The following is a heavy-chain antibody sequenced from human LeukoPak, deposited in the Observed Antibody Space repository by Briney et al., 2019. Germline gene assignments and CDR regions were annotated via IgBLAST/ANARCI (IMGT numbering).Heavy chain of an antibody. V-gene: IGHV3-23*01. CDR3: AKDGVWFGELPYFDY. J-gene: IGHJ4*02. D-gene: IGHD3-10*01. Sequence: GGSLRLSCAASGFTFSSYAMSWVRQAPGKGLEWVSGISGSGDSTYYVDSVKGRFTISRDNSKNTLYLQMNSLRAEDTAVYYCAKDGVWFGELPYFDYWGQGTLVTVSS. CDR1: GFTFSSYA. CDR2: ISGSGDST.